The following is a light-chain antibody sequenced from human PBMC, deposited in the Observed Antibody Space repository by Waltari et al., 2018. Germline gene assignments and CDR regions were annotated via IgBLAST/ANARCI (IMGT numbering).Light chain of an antibody. V-gene: IGLV2-23*02. J-gene: IGLJ2*01. CDR2: EVT. Sequence: QPALSQPASVSGSPGQSITISCSGTSSDIGAYNFVSWYQQHPGKAPKIVIYEVTERPSGVSNRFSGSKSGNTASLTISGLQAEDEADYYCCSYAGPNLPVLFGGGTMLNVL. CDR1: SSDIGAYNF. CDR3: CSYAGPNLPVL.